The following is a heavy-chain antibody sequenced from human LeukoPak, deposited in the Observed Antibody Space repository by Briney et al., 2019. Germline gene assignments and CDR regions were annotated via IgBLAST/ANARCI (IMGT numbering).Heavy chain of an antibody. CDR1: GGSISNSAYY. CDR3: ARDPHPYFCSSISCYENAFDI. Sequence: SETLSLTCTVFGGSISNSAYYWGSIRQPPGKGLEWIGSMYYSGSTYYNPSLKSRVTISVDTSKTQFSLKLSSVTAADTAVYYCARDPHPYFCSSISCYENAFDIWGQGTMVTVSS. V-gene: IGHV4-39*07. D-gene: IGHD2-2*01. CDR2: MYYSGST. J-gene: IGHJ3*02.